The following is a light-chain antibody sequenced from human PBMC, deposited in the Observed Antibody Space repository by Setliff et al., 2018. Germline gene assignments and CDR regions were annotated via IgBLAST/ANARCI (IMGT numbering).Light chain of an antibody. J-gene: IGLJ1*01. CDR1: SSDVGAYSH. Sequence: SVLTQPASVSGSPGQSITISCAGTSSDVGAYSHVSWYQQYPGKAPKLMISEVSNRPSGVSNRFSGSKSGNTASLTISGLQAEDEADYYCSSYTSSSSYVFGTGTKVTVL. CDR2: EVS. CDR3: SSYTSSSSYV. V-gene: IGLV2-14*01.